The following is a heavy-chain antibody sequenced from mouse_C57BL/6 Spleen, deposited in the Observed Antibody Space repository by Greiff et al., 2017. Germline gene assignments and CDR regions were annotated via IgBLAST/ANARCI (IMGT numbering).Heavy chain of an antibody. CDR1: GYTFTDYN. J-gene: IGHJ1*03. CDR3: ARRATTVVDWYFDV. Sequence: EVQLQQSGPELVKPGASVKIPCKASGYTFTDYNMDWVKQSHGKSLEWIGDINPNNGGTIYNQKFKGKATVTVEKSSSTAYMELRSLTSEDTAVYYCARRATTVVDWYFDVWGTGTTVTVSS. V-gene: IGHV1-18*01. D-gene: IGHD1-1*01. CDR2: INPNNGGT.